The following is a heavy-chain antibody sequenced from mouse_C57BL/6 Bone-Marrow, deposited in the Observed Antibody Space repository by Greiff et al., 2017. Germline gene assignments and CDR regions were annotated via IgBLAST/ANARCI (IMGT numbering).Heavy chain of an antibody. J-gene: IGHJ1*03. CDR3: TREGTGTCGYFDV. D-gene: IGHD4-1*01. CDR1: GFTFSSYA. CDR2: ISSGGDYI. V-gene: IGHV5-9-1*02. Sequence: EVKLQESGEGLVKPGGSLKLSCAASGFTFSSYAMSWVRQTPEKRLEWVAYISSGGDYIYYADTVKGRFTISRDNARNTLYLQMSSLKSEDTAMYYCTREGTGTCGYFDVWGTGTTVTVSS.